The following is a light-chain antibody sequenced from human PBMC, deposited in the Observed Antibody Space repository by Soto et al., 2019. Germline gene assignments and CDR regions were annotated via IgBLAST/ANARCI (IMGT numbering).Light chain of an antibody. CDR1: QSVSSI. CDR3: QQYNYWPRT. Sequence: IEMTQSPATLSVSPGERATLSCRASQSVSSILAWYQQKPGQAPRLLIYGASTRATGIPARFSGSGSGTEFTLTISSLQSEYFAVYYCQQYNYWPRTFGQGTNVEIK. J-gene: IGKJ1*01. CDR2: GAS. V-gene: IGKV3-15*01.